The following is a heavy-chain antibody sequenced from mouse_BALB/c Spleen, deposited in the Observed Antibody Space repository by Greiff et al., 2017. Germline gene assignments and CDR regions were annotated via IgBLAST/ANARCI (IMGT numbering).Heavy chain of an antibody. CDR3: ARGGLLAWFAY. CDR1: GFTFSSFG. J-gene: IGHJ3*01. CDR2: ISSGSSTI. V-gene: IGHV5-17*02. Sequence: EVKLVESGGGLVQPGGSRKLSCAASGFTFSSFGMHWVRQAPGQGLEWVAYISSGSSTIYYADTVKGRFTISRDNPKNTLFLQMSSLRSEDTAMYYCARGGLLAWFAYWGQGTLVTVSA. D-gene: IGHD2-3*01.